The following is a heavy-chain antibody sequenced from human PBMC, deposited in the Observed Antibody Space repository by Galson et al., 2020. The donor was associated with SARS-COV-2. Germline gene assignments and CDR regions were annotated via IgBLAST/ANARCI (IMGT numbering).Heavy chain of an antibody. CDR1: GGSISSGGYY. CDR2: IYYSGST. D-gene: IGHD6-19*01. Sequence: SETLSLTCTVSGGSISSGGYYWSWIRQHPGKGLEWIGYIYYSGSTYYNPFLKSRVTISVDTSKNQFSLKLSSVTAADTAVYYCAREIGSSGWYAGFNYWGQGTLVTVSS. CDR3: AREIGSSGWYAGFNY. V-gene: IGHV4-31*03. J-gene: IGHJ4*02.